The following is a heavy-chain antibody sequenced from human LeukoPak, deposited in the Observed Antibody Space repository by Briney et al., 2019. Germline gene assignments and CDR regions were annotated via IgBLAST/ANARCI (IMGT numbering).Heavy chain of an antibody. D-gene: IGHD6-13*01. CDR1: GGSISSYY. CDR2: IYYSGST. CDR3: ARGGSSWDEGFDY. J-gene: IGHJ4*02. V-gene: IGHV4-59*01. Sequence: PSKTLSLTCTVSGGSISSYYWSWIRQPPGKGLGWIGYIYYSGSTNYNPSLKSRVTISVDTSKNQFSLKLSSVTAADTAVYYCARGGSSWDEGFDYWGQGTLVTVSS.